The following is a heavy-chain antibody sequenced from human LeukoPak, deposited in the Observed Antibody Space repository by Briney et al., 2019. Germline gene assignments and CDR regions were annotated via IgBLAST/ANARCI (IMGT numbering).Heavy chain of an antibody. J-gene: IGHJ3*02. CDR1: GGSISSSSYY. CDR2: IYYSGST. CDR3: ARDPALWFGEHDAFDI. D-gene: IGHD3-10*01. V-gene: IGHV4-61*01. Sequence: SETLSLTCTVSGGSISSSSYYWSWIRQPPGKGLEWIGYIYYSGSTNYNPSLKSRVTISVDTSKNQFSLKLSSVTAADTAVYYCARDPALWFGEHDAFDIWGQGTMVTVSS.